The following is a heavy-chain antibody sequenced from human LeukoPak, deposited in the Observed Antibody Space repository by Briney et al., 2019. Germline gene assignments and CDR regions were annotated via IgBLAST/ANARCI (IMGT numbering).Heavy chain of an antibody. CDR2: ISYDGSNK. CDR1: GFTFSSYG. CDR3: AKSRLPLVATIGASLDY. D-gene: IGHD5-12*01. V-gene: IGHV3-30*18. Sequence: QPGRSLRLSRAASGFTFSSYGMHWARQAPGKGLEWVAVISYDGSNKYYADSVKGRFTISRDNSKNTLYLQMNSLRAEDTAVYYCAKSRLPLVATIGASLDYWGQGTLVTVSS. J-gene: IGHJ4*02.